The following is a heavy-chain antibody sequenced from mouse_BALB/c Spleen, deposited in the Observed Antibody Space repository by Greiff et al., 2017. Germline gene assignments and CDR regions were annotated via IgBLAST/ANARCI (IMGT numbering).Heavy chain of an antibody. J-gene: IGHJ4*01. D-gene: IGHD4-1*01. CDR3: ARLGYYAMDY. CDR1: GYSFTGYN. V-gene: IGHV1S135*01. Sequence: EVKLMESGPELGKPGASVKISCKASGYSFTGYNMYWVKQSHRKSLEWIGYIDPYNGGTSYNQKSKGKATLTVDKSSSTAYMHLNSLTSEDSAIYDCARLGYYAMDYWGQGTSVTVSS. CDR2: IDPYNGGT.